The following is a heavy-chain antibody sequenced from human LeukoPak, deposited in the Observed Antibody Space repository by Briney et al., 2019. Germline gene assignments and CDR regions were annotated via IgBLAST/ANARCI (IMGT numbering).Heavy chain of an antibody. CDR1: GFIFSNYA. Sequence: GGSLRLSCIVSGFIFSNYAMSWVRQAPGKGLEWVSIITGSGGDSYYADSVKGRFTLSRDNSKNTLYLQMSRLRADDTAVYYCATHVTLPDAFDIWGQGTMVTVSS. CDR2: ITGSGGDS. J-gene: IGHJ3*02. CDR3: ATHVTLPDAFDI. V-gene: IGHV3-23*01.